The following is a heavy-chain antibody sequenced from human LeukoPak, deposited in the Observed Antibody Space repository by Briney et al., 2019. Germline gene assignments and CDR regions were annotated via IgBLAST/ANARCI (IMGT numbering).Heavy chain of an antibody. V-gene: IGHV4-59*01. D-gene: IGHD1-26*01. CDR2: IYYSGST. J-gene: IGHJ4*02. CDR1: GGSISSYY. Sequence: SETLSLTCTVSGGSISSYYWSWIRQPPGKGLEWIGYIYYSGSTNYNPSLKSRVTISVDTSKNQFSLKLSSETAADTAVYYCARREKWAYFDYWGQGTLVTVSS. CDR3: ARREKWAYFDY.